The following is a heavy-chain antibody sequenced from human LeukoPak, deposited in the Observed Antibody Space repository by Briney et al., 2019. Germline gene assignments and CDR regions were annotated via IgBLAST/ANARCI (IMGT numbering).Heavy chain of an antibody. CDR2: ISGSGGST. D-gene: IGHD4-23*01. CDR3: AKDPPYFGGNSNAFDI. J-gene: IGHJ3*02. CDR1: GFTFSSYA. V-gene: IGHV3-23*01. Sequence: GGSLRLSCAASGFTFSSYAMSWVRQAPWKGLEWVSAISGSGGSTYYADSVKGRFTISRDNSKNTLYLQTNSLRAEDTAVYYCAKDPPYFGGNSNAFDIWGQGTMVTVSS.